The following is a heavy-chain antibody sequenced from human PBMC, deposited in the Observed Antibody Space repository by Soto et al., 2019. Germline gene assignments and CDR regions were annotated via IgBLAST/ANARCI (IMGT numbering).Heavy chain of an antibody. D-gene: IGHD6-6*01. CDR1: GYTFTSYG. CDR3: ARDLFSTGQYSSSSLVNWFDP. J-gene: IGHJ5*02. V-gene: IGHV1-18*01. CDR2: ISAYNGNT. Sequence: ASVKVSCKASGYTFTSYGISWVRQAPGQGLEWMGWISAYNGNTNYAQKLQGRVTMTTDTSTSTAYMELRGLRSDDTAVYYCARDLFSTGQYSSSSLVNWFDPWGQGTLVTVSS.